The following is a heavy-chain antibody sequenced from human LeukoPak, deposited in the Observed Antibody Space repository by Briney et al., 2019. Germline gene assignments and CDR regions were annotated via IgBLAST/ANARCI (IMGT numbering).Heavy chain of an antibody. CDR3: ARRAGAIPGYFDY. V-gene: IGHV4-39*01. CDR2: IYYSGST. CDR1: GGSISSSSYY. D-gene: IGHD1-26*01. J-gene: IGHJ4*02. Sequence: PSETLSLTCTVSGGSISSSSYYWGWIRQTPGKGLEWIGSIYYSGSTYYNPSLKSRVTISVDTSKNQFSLKLSSVTAADTAVYYCARRAGAIPGYFDYWGQGTLVTVSS.